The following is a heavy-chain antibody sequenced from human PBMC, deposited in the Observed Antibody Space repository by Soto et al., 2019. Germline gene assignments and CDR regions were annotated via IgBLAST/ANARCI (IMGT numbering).Heavy chain of an antibody. V-gene: IGHV1-69*13. CDR2: IIPFFDTA. CDR1: GGTFSSYV. D-gene: IGHD3-22*01. CDR3: ASGHYHDSTGYYPAEYFQY. Sequence: EASVKVSCKASGGTFSSYVISWVRQAPGQGLEWMGGIIPFFDTANYAQKFQGRVTISAAESTSTAYMELHSLRSEDTAVYYCASGHYHDSTGYYPAEYFQYWGQGTPVTVSS. J-gene: IGHJ1*01.